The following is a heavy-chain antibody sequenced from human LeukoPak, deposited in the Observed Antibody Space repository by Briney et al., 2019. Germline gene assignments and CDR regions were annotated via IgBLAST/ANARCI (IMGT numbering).Heavy chain of an antibody. J-gene: IGHJ4*02. V-gene: IGHV3-74*01. Sequence: QSGGSLRLSCAASGFTFKNSWMHWVRHAPGKGLVWVSRIDTDGSSIIYADSVKGRFTVSRDNAKNTLYLQMNSLRAEDTAVYYCARTNIGYSYAPYWGQGTLVTVSS. D-gene: IGHD5-18*01. CDR1: GFTFKNSW. CDR3: ARTNIGYSYAPY. CDR2: IDTDGSSI.